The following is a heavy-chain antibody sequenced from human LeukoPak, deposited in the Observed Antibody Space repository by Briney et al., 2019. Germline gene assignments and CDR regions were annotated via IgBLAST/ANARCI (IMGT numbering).Heavy chain of an antibody. D-gene: IGHD2-21*01. CDR1: GGSFSGYY. V-gene: IGHV4-34*01. CDR2: INHSGST. Sequence: SETLSLTCAVYGGSFSGYYWSWIRQPPGKGLEWIGEINHSGSTNYNPSLKSRVTISVDTSKNQFSLKLSSVTAADTAVYYCARHVVLTAGGSWFDPWGQGTLVTVSS. J-gene: IGHJ5*02. CDR3: ARHVVLTAGGSWFDP.